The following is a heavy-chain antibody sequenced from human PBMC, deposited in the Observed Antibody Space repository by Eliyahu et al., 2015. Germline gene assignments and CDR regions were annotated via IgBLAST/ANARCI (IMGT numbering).Heavy chain of an antibody. V-gene: IGHV4-61*01. CDR1: GDSVSXTXNY. J-gene: IGHJ6*02. CDR2: IFNTRST. CDR3: ASARAGRHYYYYYGMDV. Sequence: QVQLQESGPGLVKPSETLSLSCXVSGDSVSXTXNYWVWIRQPPGKGLEWIGYIFNTRSTSYNPSLRSRVTISGDASRNQFSLKLRSVTTADTAVYYCASARAGRHYYYYYGMDVWGRGTTVTVSS.